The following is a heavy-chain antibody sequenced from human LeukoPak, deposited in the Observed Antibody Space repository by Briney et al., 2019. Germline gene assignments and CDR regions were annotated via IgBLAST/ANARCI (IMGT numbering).Heavy chain of an antibody. J-gene: IGHJ4*02. V-gene: IGHV3-21*01. CDR2: VDYDSSHI. Sequence: GGSLRLSCAASGFTFSNSAMNWVRQVPGKGLEWVSSVDYDSSHIYYAASVRGRFTISRDNARNSVYLQMNSLRVEDTAVYYCARDPLRYLRVGHYDYWGQGTLVAVSS. D-gene: IGHD3-9*01. CDR1: GFTFSNSA. CDR3: ARDPLRYLRVGHYDY.